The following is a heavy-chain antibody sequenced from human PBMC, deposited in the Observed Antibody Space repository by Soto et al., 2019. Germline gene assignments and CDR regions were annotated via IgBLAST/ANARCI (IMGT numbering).Heavy chain of an antibody. CDR1: GYTFTSYG. D-gene: IGHD3-10*01. V-gene: IGHV1-18*01. J-gene: IGHJ4*02. CDR3: AREMVRGVGSDY. Sequence: GSSVKVSCKASGYTFTSYGISWVRQAPGQGLEWMGWISTYNGNTKYAQKLQGRVTMTTDTSTSTAYMELRSLRSDDTAVFYCAREMVRGVGSDYWGQGTLVTVSS. CDR2: ISTYNGNT.